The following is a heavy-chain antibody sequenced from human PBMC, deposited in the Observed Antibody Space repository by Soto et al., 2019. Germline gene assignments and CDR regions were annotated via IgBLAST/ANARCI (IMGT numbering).Heavy chain of an antibody. CDR2: ISSSSSYI. V-gene: IGHV3-21*01. J-gene: IGHJ3*02. Sequence: EVQLVESGGGLVKPGGSLRLSCAASGFTFSSYSMNWVRQAPGKGLEWVSSISSSSSYIYYADSVKGRFTISRDNAKNSLYLQMNSLRAEDTAVYYCAREPRPAYCGGDCYGAPDAFDIWGQGTMVTVSS. CDR3: AREPRPAYCGGDCYGAPDAFDI. D-gene: IGHD2-21*01. CDR1: GFTFSSYS.